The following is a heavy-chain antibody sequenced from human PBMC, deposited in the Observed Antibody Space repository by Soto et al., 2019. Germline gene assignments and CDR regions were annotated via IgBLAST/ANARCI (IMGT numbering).Heavy chain of an antibody. Sequence: GESLKISCNGSGYSFTSYWIGWVRQMPGKGLEWMGIIYPGDSDTRYSPSFQGQVTISADKSISTAYLQWSSLKASDTAMYYCARLTVAAAGTAEVYYYYGMDVWGQGTTVTVSS. D-gene: IGHD6-13*01. V-gene: IGHV5-51*01. J-gene: IGHJ6*02. CDR1: GYSFTSYW. CDR3: ARLTVAAAGTAEVYYYYGMDV. CDR2: IYPGDSDT.